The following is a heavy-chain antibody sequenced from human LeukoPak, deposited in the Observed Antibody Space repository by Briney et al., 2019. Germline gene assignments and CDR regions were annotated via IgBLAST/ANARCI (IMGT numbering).Heavy chain of an antibody. D-gene: IGHD6-13*01. J-gene: IGHJ6*03. CDR1: GGSISSHY. CDR3: ARVLGDSSSWYTYYYMDV. Sequence: SETLSLTCTVSGGSISSHYWSWIRQPPGKGLEWIGYIYYSGSTNYNPSLKSRVTISVDTSKNQFSLKLSSVTAADTAVYYCARVLGDSSSWYTYYYMDVWGKGTTVTVSS. V-gene: IGHV4-59*11. CDR2: IYYSGST.